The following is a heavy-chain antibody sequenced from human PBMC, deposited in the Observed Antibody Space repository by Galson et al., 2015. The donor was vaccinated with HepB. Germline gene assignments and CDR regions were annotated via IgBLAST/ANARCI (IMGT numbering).Heavy chain of an antibody. Sequence: SLRLSCAASGFTFSTYAMNWVRQAPGKGLEWISSVTGTGDRTFYADSAKGRFTISRDNSKNMLFLQMSSLGAEDTAVYFCVKGGDSTNILLDQWGQGTLVTVSS. CDR2: VTGTGDRT. V-gene: IGHV3-23*01. J-gene: IGHJ5*02. CDR3: VKGGDSTNILLDQ. CDR1: GFTFSTYA. D-gene: IGHD3-10*01.